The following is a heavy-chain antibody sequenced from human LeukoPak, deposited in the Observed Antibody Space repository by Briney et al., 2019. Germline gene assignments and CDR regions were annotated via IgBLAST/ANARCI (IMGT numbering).Heavy chain of an antibody. CDR2: IYYSGST. J-gene: IGHJ4*02. D-gene: IGHD6-6*01. CDR1: GGSISNYF. CDR3: ARSLGGDYSSSSRFVY. Sequence: PSETLSLTCIVSGGSISNYFWSWIRQPPGKGLEWIGYIYYSGSTDYNPSLKSRVTISVDTSKNQFSLKLSSVTAADTAVYYCARSLGGDYSSSSRFVYWGQGTLLTVSS. V-gene: IGHV4-59*01.